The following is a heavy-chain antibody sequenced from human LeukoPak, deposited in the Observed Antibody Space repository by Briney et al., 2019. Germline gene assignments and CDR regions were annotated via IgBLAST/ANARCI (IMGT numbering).Heavy chain of an antibody. CDR1: GGSISSRTYY. J-gene: IGHJ3*02. V-gene: IGHV4-39*01. D-gene: IGHD2-2*01. CDR3: ARLPIVVVPSTSFDI. Sequence: NPSETLSLTCTVSGGSISSRTYYWGWICQPPGKGLQWIGSINYSGTTYYNPSLKSRVTISVDTSKNQFSLKLSSVTAADTAVYYCARLPIVVVPSTSFDIWGHGTMVTVSS. CDR2: INYSGTT.